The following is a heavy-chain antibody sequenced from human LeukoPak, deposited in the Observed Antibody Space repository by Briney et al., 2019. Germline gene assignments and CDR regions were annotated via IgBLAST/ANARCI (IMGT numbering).Heavy chain of an antibody. CDR3: ATPLDYHDNSGFHQGGD. V-gene: IGHV3-7*03. J-gene: IGHJ4*02. Sequence: GGSLRLSCAAFGFTFSGHWMTWVRQAPGKGLEWVANIKEDGSKKNYVDSVKGRFTISRDNAKNSLYLQMTSLRAEDTAMYYCATPLDYHDNSGFHQGGDWGQGTLVTVSS. CDR2: IKEDGSKK. CDR1: GFTFSGHW. D-gene: IGHD3-22*01.